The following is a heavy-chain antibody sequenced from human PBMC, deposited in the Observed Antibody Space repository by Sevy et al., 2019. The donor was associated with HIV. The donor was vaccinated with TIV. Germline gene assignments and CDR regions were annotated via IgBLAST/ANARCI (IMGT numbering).Heavy chain of an antibody. J-gene: IGHJ4*02. V-gene: IGHV3-30*18. Sequence: GGSLRLSCAASGFTFSTYAMHWVRQAPGQGLEWLAVISYDGNYKYYTDSVKGRFTIPRDSSKNTLYLQMNSLRADDTAVYYCANDAGYSTDWYPGYWGQGTLVTVSS. D-gene: IGHD6-19*01. CDR2: ISYDGNYK. CDR1: GFTFSTYA. CDR3: ANDAGYSTDWYPGY.